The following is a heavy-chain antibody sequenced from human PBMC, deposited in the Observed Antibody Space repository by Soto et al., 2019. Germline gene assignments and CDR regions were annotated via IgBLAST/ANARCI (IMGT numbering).Heavy chain of an antibody. CDR2: IDPSDSYI. J-gene: IGHJ6*02. CDR1: GYSFTKYW. CDR3: ARHYICRGGDCYYYGMDV. V-gene: IGHV5-10-1*01. Sequence: GESLKISCKGSGYSFTKYWISWVRQMPGKGLEWMGRIDPSDSYINYSPSFQGHVTISADRSINTAYLQWSSLRASDTAIYYCARHYICRGGDCYYYGMDVWGQGTTVTVSS. D-gene: IGHD3-16*01.